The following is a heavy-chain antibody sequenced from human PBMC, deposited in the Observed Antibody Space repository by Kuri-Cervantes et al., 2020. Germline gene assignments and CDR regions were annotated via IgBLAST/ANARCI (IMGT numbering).Heavy chain of an antibody. V-gene: IGHV3-30*02. CDR1: GFTFSSYG. Sequence: GESLKIPCAASGFTFSSYGMHWVRQAPGKGLEWVAIIWYDASHKYYAASVKGRFTISRDNSKNTLYLQMNSLRAEDTAVYYCAKDGTSGSYWRLSYYYYGMDVWGQGTTVTVSS. CDR2: IWYDASHK. CDR3: AKDGTSGSYWRLSYYYYGMDV. J-gene: IGHJ6*02. D-gene: IGHD1-26*01.